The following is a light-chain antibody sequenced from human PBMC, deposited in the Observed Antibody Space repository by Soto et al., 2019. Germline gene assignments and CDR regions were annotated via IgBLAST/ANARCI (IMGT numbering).Light chain of an antibody. CDR2: AAS. J-gene: IGKJ2*01. CDR3: QQYYIYPQAT. V-gene: IGKV1-8*01. Sequence: AIRMTQSPSSLSASTGDRVTITCRASQGISSYLAWYQQKPGKAPKLLIYAASTLRSGVPSRFSGSGSGTDFTLTISCLQSEDFATYYCQQYYIYPQATFGQGTKLEIK. CDR1: QGISSY.